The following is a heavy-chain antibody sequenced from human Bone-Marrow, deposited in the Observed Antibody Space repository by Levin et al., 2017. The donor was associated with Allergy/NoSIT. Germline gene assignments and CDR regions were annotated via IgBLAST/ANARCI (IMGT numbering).Heavy chain of an antibody. J-gene: IGHJ4*02. D-gene: IGHD3-10*01. V-gene: IGHV3-23*01. CDR3: APSRGSSPFDY. CDR1: GFTFSSYA. CDR2: ISGSGGST. Sequence: PGGSLRLSCAASGFTFSSYAMSWVRQAPGKGLEWVSGISGSGGSTYYEDSVKGRFTISRDNSKNTLYLQMNSLRAEDTAVYYCAPSRGSSPFDYWGQGTLVTVSS.